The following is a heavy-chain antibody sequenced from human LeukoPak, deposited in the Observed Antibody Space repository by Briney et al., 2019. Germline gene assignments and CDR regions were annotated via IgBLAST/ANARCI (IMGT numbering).Heavy chain of an antibody. CDR2: IYYSGST. Sequence: PSETLSLTCTVSGGSISSGGYYWSWIRQHPGKGLEWIGYIYYSGSTNYNPSLKSRVTISVDTSKNQFSLKLSSVTAADTAVYYCAREALYSSSSGGDNGWFDPWGQGTLVTVSS. J-gene: IGHJ5*02. CDR3: AREALYSSSSGGDNGWFDP. CDR1: GGSISSGGYY. D-gene: IGHD6-6*01. V-gene: IGHV4-61*08.